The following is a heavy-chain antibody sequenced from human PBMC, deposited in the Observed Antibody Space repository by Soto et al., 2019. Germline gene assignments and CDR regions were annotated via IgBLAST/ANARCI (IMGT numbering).Heavy chain of an antibody. CDR1: GGTFSSYA. Sequence: QVQLVQSGAEVKKPGSSVKVSCKASGGTFSSYAISWVRQAPGQGLEWMGGIIPIFGTANYAQKFQGRVTITADESTSTAYMELSSVRSEDTAVYYCARGGLDYGDLYWYFDLWGRGTLVTVSS. D-gene: IGHD4-17*01. CDR3: ARGGLDYGDLYWYFDL. CDR2: IIPIFGTA. V-gene: IGHV1-69*01. J-gene: IGHJ2*01.